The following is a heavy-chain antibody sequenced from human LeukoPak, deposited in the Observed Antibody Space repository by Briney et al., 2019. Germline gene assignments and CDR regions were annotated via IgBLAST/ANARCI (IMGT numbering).Heavy chain of an antibody. D-gene: IGHD3-16*01. Sequence: ASVKVSCKASGYTFTGYYMHWVRQAPGQGLEWMGWINPNSGGTNYAQKFQGRVTMTRDTSTSTVYMELSSLRSEDTAVYYCARRSNDYLDYWGQGTLVTVSS. J-gene: IGHJ4*02. CDR3: ARRSNDYLDY. V-gene: IGHV1-2*02. CDR2: INPNSGGT. CDR1: GYTFTGYY.